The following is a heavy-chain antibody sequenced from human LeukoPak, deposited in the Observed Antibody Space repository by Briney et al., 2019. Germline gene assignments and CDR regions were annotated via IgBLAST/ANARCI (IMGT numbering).Heavy chain of an antibody. Sequence: GGSLRLSCAASGFTFSSYSMNWVRQAPGKGLEWVSSISSSSSYIYYADSVKGRFTISRDNAKNSLYLQMNSLRAEDTAVYYCASAIAGWLDPWGQGTLVTVSS. V-gene: IGHV3-21*01. CDR3: ASAIAGWLDP. J-gene: IGHJ5*02. D-gene: IGHD1-26*01. CDR2: ISSSSSYI. CDR1: GFTFSSYS.